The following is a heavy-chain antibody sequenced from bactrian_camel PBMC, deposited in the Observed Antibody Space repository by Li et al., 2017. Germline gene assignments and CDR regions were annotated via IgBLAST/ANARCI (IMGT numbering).Heavy chain of an antibody. CDR1: GYTTTPSY. J-gene: IGHJ6*01. V-gene: IGHV3S53*01. CDR2: MYRKGAA. Sequence: HVQLVESGGGSVQAGGSLRLSCAASGYTTTPSYMAWFRQAPGKEREGVAAMYRKGAAIYEDSVKGRFTISQDDAKKTVYLQMDNLEPEDTAVYYCAADDGGSSPERVTDFGYWGQGTQVTVS. D-gene: IGHD6*01. CDR3: AADDGGSSPERVTDFGY.